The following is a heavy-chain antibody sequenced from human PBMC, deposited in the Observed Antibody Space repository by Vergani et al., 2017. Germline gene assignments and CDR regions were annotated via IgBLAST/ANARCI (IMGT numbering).Heavy chain of an antibody. CDR2: IYYSGST. D-gene: IGHD1-7*01. J-gene: IGHJ5*02. Sequence: QVQLQESGPGLVKPSETLSLTCTVSGASVSSGGYYCSWIRQPAGEGLEWIGYIYYSGSTNYNASLKSRVTISVDTSKNQFSLKLSSVTAADTAVYYCARDNWNYHWFDPWGQGTLVTVSS. V-gene: IGHV4-61*10. CDR3: ARDNWNYHWFDP. CDR1: GASVSSGGYY.